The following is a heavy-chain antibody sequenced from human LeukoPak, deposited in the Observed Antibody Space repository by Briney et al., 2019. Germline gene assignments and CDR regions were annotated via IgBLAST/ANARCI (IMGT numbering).Heavy chain of an antibody. D-gene: IGHD4-17*01. CDR1: GDSISSYY. J-gene: IGHJ3*02. Sequence: PSETLSLTCTVSGDSISSYYWSWIRQPPGKGLEWIGYIYYSGSTNYNPSLKSRVTISVDTSKNQFSLKLSSVTAADTAVYYCARLTTVTTYRAFDIWGQGTMVTVSS. V-gene: IGHV4-59*01. CDR3: ARLTTVTTYRAFDI. CDR2: IYYSGST.